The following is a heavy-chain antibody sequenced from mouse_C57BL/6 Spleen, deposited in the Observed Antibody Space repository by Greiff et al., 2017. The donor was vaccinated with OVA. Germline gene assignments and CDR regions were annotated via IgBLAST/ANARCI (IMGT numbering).Heavy chain of an antibody. V-gene: IGHV1-55*01. J-gene: IGHJ1*03. Sequence: QVQLQQPGAELVKPGASVKMSCKASGYTFTSYWITWVKQRPGQGLEWIGDIYPGSGSTNYNEKFKSKATLTVDTSSSTAYMQLSSLTSEDSAVYYCARGGNRGARPHWCFDVWGTGTMVTVSS. CDR3: ARGGNRGARPHWCFDV. CDR2: IYPGSGST. D-gene: IGHD1-1*02. CDR1: GYTFTSYW.